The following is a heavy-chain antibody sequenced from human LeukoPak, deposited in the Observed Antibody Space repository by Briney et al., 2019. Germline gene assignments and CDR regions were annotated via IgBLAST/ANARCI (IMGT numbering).Heavy chain of an antibody. CDR1: GFTFSSYA. D-gene: IGHD3-16*01. J-gene: IGHJ4*02. Sequence: HPGGSLRLSCAASGFTFSSYAMSWVRQAPGKGLEWVPAISGSGGSTYYADSVKGRFTISRDNSKNTLYLQMNSLRAEDTAVYYCAKMSRVSAWGSPFDYWGQGTLVTVSS. CDR2: ISGSGGST. CDR3: AKMSRVSAWGSPFDY. V-gene: IGHV3-23*01.